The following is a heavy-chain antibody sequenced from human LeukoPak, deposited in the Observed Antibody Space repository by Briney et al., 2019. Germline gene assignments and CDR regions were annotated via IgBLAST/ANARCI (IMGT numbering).Heavy chain of an antibody. CDR2: INPNSGGT. V-gene: IGHV1-2*02. CDR1: GYTLTGYY. D-gene: IGHD3-3*01. Sequence: GASVKVSCKASGYTLTGYYMHWVRQAPGQGLEWMGWINPNSGGTNYAQKFQGRVTMTRDTSISTAYMELSRLRSDDTAVYYCARETGAIFGVVTNWGQGTLVTVSS. CDR3: ARETGAIFGVVTN. J-gene: IGHJ4*02.